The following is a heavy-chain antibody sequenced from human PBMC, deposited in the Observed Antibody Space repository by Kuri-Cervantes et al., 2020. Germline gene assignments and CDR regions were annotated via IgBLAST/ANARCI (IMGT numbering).Heavy chain of an antibody. Sequence: ATVTVSCKASGYTFTGYYMHWVRQAPGQGLEWMGWINPNSGGTNYAQKFQGRVTMTRDTSISTAYMELRRLRSDDTAGYYCARAGGADAFDIWGQGTMVTVSS. V-gene: IGHV1-2*02. CDR2: INPNSGGT. CDR1: GYTFTGYY. CDR3: ARAGGADAFDI. D-gene: IGHD2-21*01. J-gene: IGHJ3*02.